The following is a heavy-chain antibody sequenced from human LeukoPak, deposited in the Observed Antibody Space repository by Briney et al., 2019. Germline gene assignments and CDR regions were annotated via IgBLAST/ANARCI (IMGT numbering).Heavy chain of an antibody. CDR1: GFNFSSYA. CDR3: AKVRRITNGGYFDY. V-gene: IGHV3-23*01. D-gene: IGHD2-8*01. Sequence: WGSLRLSCAASGFNFSSYAMSWVRQAPGKGLEWVSAISGSGGSTYYADSVKGRFTIPRDNSKNTLYLQMNSLRAEDTAVYYCAKVRRITNGGYFDYWGQGTLVTVSS. CDR2: ISGSGGST. J-gene: IGHJ4*02.